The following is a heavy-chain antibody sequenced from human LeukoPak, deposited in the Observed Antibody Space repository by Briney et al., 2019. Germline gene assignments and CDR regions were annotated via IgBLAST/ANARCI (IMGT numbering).Heavy chain of an antibody. CDR2: MSGSGGFTT. CDR3: ARDTVYGNYYFDN. CDR1: GFTFNDYY. V-gene: IGHV3-11*01. D-gene: IGHD4-11*01. J-gene: IGHJ4*02. Sequence: GGSLRLSCAASGFTFNDYYMSWLRQAPGKGLEWVSYMSGSGGFTTFYADSVKGRFTISRDDAKNLLYLQMHNLRSEDTAVYFCARDTVYGNYYFDNWGQGILVTVSS.